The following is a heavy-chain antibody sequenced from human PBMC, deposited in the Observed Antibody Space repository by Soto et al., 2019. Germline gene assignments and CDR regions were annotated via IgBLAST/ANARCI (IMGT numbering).Heavy chain of an antibody. J-gene: IGHJ5*02. D-gene: IGHD3-10*01. CDR3: ARDYLVGVGELSPPRWFDP. CDR2: ISAYNGNT. Sequence: GASVKVSCKASGYTFTSYGISWVRQAPGQGLEWMGWISAYNGNTNYAQKLQGRVTMTTDTSTSTAYMELRSLRSDDTAVYYCARDYLVGVGELSPPRWFDPWGQGTLVTVSS. V-gene: IGHV1-18*01. CDR1: GYTFTSYG.